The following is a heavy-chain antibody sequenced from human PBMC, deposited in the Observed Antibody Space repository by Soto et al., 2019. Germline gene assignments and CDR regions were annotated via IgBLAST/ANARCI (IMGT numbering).Heavy chain of an antibody. Sequence: PGGSLRLSCTASGFTFGDYAMSWFRQAPGKGLEWVGFIRSKAYGGTTEYAASVKGRFTISRDDSKSIAYLQMNSLKTEDTAAYYCTTPLFRDCSGGSRYPSASYYYYGMDVWGQGTTVTVSS. J-gene: IGHJ6*02. CDR2: IRSKAYGGTT. V-gene: IGHV3-49*03. CDR3: TTPLFRDCSGGSRYPSASYYYYGMDV. D-gene: IGHD2-15*01. CDR1: GFTFGDYA.